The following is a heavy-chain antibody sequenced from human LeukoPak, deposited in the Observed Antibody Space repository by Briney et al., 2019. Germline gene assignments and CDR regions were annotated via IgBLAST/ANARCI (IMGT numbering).Heavy chain of an antibody. V-gene: IGHV3-23*01. D-gene: IGHD4-17*01. CDR1: GFTFRNYG. CDR2: ISGSGGST. Sequence: GGSLRLSCAASGFTFRNYGMHWIRQAPGKGLEWVSAISGSGGSTYYADSVKGRFTISRDNSKNTLYLQMNSLRAEDTAVYYCAKGTSKTTVTTNNDYWGQGTLVTVSS. J-gene: IGHJ4*02. CDR3: AKGTSKTTVTTNNDY.